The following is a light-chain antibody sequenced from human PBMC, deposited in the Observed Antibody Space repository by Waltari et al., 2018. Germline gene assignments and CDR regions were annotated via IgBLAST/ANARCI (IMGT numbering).Light chain of an antibody. CDR2: DVS. CDR1: SSDVGTYNY. Sequence: QSALTQPASVSGSPGQSITISCTGTSSDVGTYNYVSWYQHHPGKAPRLMIYDVSKRPSGVSNRFSGSKSGNTASLTISGLQAEDEADYSCSSSTSSNTLVFGGGTKLTVL. CDR3: SSSTSSNTLV. V-gene: IGLV2-14*03. J-gene: IGLJ2*01.